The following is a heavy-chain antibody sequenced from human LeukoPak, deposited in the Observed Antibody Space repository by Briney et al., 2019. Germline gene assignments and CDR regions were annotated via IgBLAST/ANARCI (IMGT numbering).Heavy chain of an antibody. Sequence: GGSLRLSCAASRFTVSSNYMKWVRQAPGKRPEWVSLIYSDGTTYYADSVKGRFTVSRNNSNNTLYLQMNSLRVDDTAVYYCARGYCSGGSCYAFDPWGQGTLVTVSS. CDR2: IYSDGTT. J-gene: IGHJ5*02. CDR1: RFTVSSNY. V-gene: IGHV3-53*04. D-gene: IGHD2-15*01. CDR3: ARGYCSGGSCYAFDP.